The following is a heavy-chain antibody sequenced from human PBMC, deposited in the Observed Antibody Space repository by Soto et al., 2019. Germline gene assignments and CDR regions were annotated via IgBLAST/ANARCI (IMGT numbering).Heavy chain of an antibody. CDR2: ISHNSEYT. J-gene: IGHJ4*02. D-gene: IGHD4-17*01. V-gene: IGHV3-11*06. CDR1: GLNFGLSF. CDR3: ANIHYGSIDY. Sequence: QVQLVESGGDLVRPGGSLRLSCAASGLNFGLSFMIWMRQRPGKGLEWVSFISHNSEYTNYADSVRGRFTISRDNDKSSMYLQLNSLRADDTAVYYCANIHYGSIDYWGQGTLVTVSS.